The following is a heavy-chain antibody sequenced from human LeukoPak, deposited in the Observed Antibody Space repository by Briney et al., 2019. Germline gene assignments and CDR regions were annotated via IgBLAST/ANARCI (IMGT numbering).Heavy chain of an antibody. V-gene: IGHV4-39*01. Sequence: SETLSLTCTVSGDSISSSTYDWGWIRQPPGKVLEWIGSFSYSGATYYNPSLQSRISRSVDTSKNQFSLKLSSVTAADTAVYYCARHSDFWSGYPHYYYYYMDVWGKGTTVTVSS. CDR3: ARHSDFWSGYPHYYYYYMDV. CDR1: GDSISSSTYD. D-gene: IGHD3-3*01. CDR2: FSYSGAT. J-gene: IGHJ6*03.